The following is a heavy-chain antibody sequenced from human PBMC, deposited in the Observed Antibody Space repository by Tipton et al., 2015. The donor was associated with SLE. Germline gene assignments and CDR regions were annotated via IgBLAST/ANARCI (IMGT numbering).Heavy chain of an antibody. J-gene: IGHJ3*02. CDR3: AREVVGADDAFDI. V-gene: IGHV4-59*01. Sequence: TLSLTCTVSGGSISSYYWSWIRQPPGKGLEWIGYIYYSGSTNYNPSLKSRVTISVDTSKNQFSLKLSSVTAAGTAVYYCAREVVGADDAFDIWGQGTMVTVSS. CDR2: IYYSGST. D-gene: IGHD1-26*01. CDR1: GGSISSYY.